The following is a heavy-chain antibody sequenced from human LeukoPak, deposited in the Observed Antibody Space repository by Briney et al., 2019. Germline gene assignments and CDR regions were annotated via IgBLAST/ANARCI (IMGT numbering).Heavy chain of an antibody. J-gene: IGHJ4*02. CDR2: ISGSGDST. CDR1: GFTFNSYS. D-gene: IGHD6-19*01. Sequence: PGGSLRLSCAASGFTFNSYSMHWVRQPPGKGLEWVPTISGSGDSTYYADSVKGRFTISRDNSKNTLYLQMNSLRAEDTAVYYCAKDRYSSAWNYFDYWGQGTLVTVSS. CDR3: AKDRYSSAWNYFDY. V-gene: IGHV3-23*01.